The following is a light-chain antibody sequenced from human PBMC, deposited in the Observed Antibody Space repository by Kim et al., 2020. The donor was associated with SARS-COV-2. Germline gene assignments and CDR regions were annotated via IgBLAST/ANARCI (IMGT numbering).Light chain of an antibody. V-gene: IGLV1-47*01. CDR3: AAWDDRVSGRV. CDR1: SSNIEKYY. CDR2: WNN. J-gene: IGLJ3*02. Sequence: GQRVTMACSGTSSNIEKYYVYWYQQVPGTTAKVLIYWNNERPSGVADQCSASKSGGSASLAISGLRSEDEDDYYCAAWDDRVSGRVFGGGTKLTVL.